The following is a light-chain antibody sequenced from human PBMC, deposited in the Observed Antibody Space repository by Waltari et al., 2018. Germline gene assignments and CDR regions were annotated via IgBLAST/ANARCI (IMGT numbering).Light chain of an antibody. CDR3: QQYGGAYT. V-gene: IGKV3-20*01. CDR2: GAS. CDR1: QSVRSSQ. Sequence: EIELTQSPGTLSLSPGERATLSCRASQSVRSSQLAWYQQKPGQAPRRLIYGASIRLTGIPDRFSGGESETDFTLTISRLEPEDFAVYYCQQYGGAYTFGQGTKLEIK. J-gene: IGKJ2*01.